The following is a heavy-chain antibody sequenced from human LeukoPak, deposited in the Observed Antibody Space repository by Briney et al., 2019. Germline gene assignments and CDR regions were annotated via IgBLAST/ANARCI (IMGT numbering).Heavy chain of an antibody. CDR3: ARVGAGWSAAYYFDY. D-gene: IGHD3-3*01. Sequence: TSETLSLTCAVSAYSISSSYYWGWIRQPPGGGLECIGTIYYSGSTHYNPSIESRVTISIDVSTNHFSLHLSSVTAADTAVYYCARVGAGWSAAYYFDYWGQGTLVTVSS. J-gene: IGHJ4*02. V-gene: IGHV4-38-2*01. CDR2: IYYSGST. CDR1: AYSISSSYY.